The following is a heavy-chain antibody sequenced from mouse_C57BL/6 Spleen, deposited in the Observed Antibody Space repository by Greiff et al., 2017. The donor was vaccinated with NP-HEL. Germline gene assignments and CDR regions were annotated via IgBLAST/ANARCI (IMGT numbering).Heavy chain of an antibody. V-gene: IGHV1-81*01. D-gene: IGHD2-3*01. Sequence: VQLQQSGAELARPGASVKLSCKASGYTFTSYGISWVKQRTGQGLEWIGEIYPRSGNTYYNEKFKGKATLTADKSSSTAYMELRSLTSEDSAVYFCARSGVYDGYYDYAMDYWGQGTSVTVSS. CDR2: IYPRSGNT. CDR1: GYTFTSYG. CDR3: ARSGVYDGYYDYAMDY. J-gene: IGHJ4*01.